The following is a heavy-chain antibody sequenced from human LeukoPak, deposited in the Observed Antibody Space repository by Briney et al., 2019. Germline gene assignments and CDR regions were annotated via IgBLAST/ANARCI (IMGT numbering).Heavy chain of an antibody. D-gene: IGHD4-17*01. V-gene: IGHV3-23*01. CDR1: GFTFSNHG. CDR2: ISGSGGST. J-gene: IGHJ4*02. Sequence: GGSLRLSCAASGFTFSNHGMNWVRQAPGKGLEWVSAISGSGGSTYYADSVKGRFTISRDNSKSTLYLQMNSLRAEDTAVYYCAQGGSKLRSFDYWGQGTLVTVSS. CDR3: AQGGSKLRSFDY.